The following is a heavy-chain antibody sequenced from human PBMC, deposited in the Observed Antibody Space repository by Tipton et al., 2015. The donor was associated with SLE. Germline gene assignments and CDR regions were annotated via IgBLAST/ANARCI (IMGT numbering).Heavy chain of an antibody. CDR2: IYYSGST. Sequence: TLSLTCTVSGGSISSSSYYWGWIRQPPGKGLEWIGSIYYSGSTYYNPSLKSRVTISVDTSKNQFSLKLSSVTAADTAVYYCATTTRGAFDIWGQGTMVTVSS. D-gene: IGHD1-26*01. J-gene: IGHJ3*02. CDR1: GGSISSSSYY. V-gene: IGHV4-39*01. CDR3: ATTTRGAFDI.